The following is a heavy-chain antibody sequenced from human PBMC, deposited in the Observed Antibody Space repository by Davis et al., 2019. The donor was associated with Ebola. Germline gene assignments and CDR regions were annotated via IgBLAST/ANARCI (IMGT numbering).Heavy chain of an antibody. J-gene: IGHJ4*02. CDR1: GFTFSSYS. Sequence: GESLKISCAASGFTFSSYSMNWVRQAPGKGLEWVSYISSSSSTIYYADSVKGRFTISRDNAKNSLYLQMNSLRAEDTAVYYCAREGELWITFPDYWGQGTLVTVSS. V-gene: IGHV3-48*01. CDR3: AREGELWITFPDY. CDR2: ISSSSSTI. D-gene: IGHD3-16*01.